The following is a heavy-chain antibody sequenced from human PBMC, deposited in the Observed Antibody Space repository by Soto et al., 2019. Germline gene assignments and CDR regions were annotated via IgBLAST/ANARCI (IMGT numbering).Heavy chain of an antibody. J-gene: IGHJ4*02. D-gene: IGHD2-15*01. V-gene: IGHV3-23*01. CDR2: ISGSGGST. CDR3: AKDVSYCSGGSCYVYYFDY. CDR1: GFTFSSYA. Sequence: PGGSLRLSCAASGFTFSSYAMSWVRQAPGKGLEWVSAISGSGGSTYYADSVKGRSTISRDNSKNTLYLQMNSLRAEDTAVYYCAKDVSYCSGGSCYVYYFDYWGQGTLVTVSS.